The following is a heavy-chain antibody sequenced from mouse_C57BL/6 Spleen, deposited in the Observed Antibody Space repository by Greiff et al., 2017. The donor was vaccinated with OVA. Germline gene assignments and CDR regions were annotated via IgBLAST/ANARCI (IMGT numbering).Heavy chain of an antibody. CDR2: ISSGGSYT. J-gene: IGHJ4*01. Sequence: EVQLVESGGDLVKPGGSLKLSCAASGFTFSSYGMSWVRQTPDKRLEWVATISSGGSYTYYPDSVKGRFTISRDNAKNTLYLQMSSLKSEDTAMYYCARQGEGTVVPYYAMDYWGQGTSVTVSS. V-gene: IGHV5-6*01. D-gene: IGHD1-1*01. CDR1: GFTFSSYG. CDR3: ARQGEGTVVPYYAMDY.